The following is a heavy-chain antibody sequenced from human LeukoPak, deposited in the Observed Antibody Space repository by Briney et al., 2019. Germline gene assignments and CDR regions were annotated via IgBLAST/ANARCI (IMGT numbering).Heavy chain of an antibody. CDR3: ARQTIASVTGYMLFDL. Sequence: PSETLSLTCAVSGGSINSRDYYWGWIRQPPGKGLEWVGSIHYTESTFHNPSLKSRVIISVDTSKNLFSLKLTSVTAADSAIYYCARQTIASVTGYMLFDLWGRGTLVIVSS. CDR1: GGSINSRDYY. J-gene: IGHJ2*01. D-gene: IGHD2-2*02. V-gene: IGHV4-39*01. CDR2: IHYTEST.